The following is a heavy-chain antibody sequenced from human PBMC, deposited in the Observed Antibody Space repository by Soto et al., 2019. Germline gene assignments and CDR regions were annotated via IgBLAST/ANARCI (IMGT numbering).Heavy chain of an antibody. V-gene: IGHV3-9*01. D-gene: IGHD1-26*01. J-gene: IGHJ4*02. CDR3: VRENEMAGATSAFEY. Sequence: EVQLVESGGGLVQPGRSLRLSCAASGFAFDDYVMHWVRQPPGRGLEWVSGITWNGGTIRYVDSVKGRFTISRDNAENSLYLQMNSLRPEDTAVYYCVRENEMAGATSAFEYWGQGTPVTVSS. CDR1: GFAFDDYV. CDR2: ITWNGGTI.